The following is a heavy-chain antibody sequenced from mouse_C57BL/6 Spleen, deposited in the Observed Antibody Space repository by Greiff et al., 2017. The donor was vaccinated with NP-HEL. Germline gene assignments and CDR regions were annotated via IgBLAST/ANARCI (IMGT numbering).Heavy chain of an antibody. CDR1: GYSITSGYD. Sequence: EVKLEESGPGMVKPSQSLSLTCTVTGYSITSGYDWHWIRHFPGNKLEWMGYISYSGSTNYNPSLKSRISITHDTSKNHFFLKLNSVTTEDTATYYCARGGSYYAMDYWGQGTSVTVSS. V-gene: IGHV3-1*01. J-gene: IGHJ4*01. D-gene: IGHD3-1*01. CDR3: ARGGSYYAMDY. CDR2: ISYSGST.